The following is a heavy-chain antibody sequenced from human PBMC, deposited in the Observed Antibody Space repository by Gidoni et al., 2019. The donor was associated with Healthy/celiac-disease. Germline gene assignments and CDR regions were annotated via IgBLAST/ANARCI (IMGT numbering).Heavy chain of an antibody. CDR3: AKDSSDYYDSSGYLDY. Sequence: EVQLLESGGGLVQPGGSLRLSCAASGFTFSSYAMSWVRQAPGKGLEWVSAISGSGGSTYYADSVKGRFTISRDNSKNTLYLQMNSLRAEDTAVYYCAKDSSDYYDSSGYLDYWGQGTLVTVSS. CDR1: GFTFSSYA. D-gene: IGHD3-22*01. CDR2: ISGSGGST. J-gene: IGHJ4*02. V-gene: IGHV3-23*01.